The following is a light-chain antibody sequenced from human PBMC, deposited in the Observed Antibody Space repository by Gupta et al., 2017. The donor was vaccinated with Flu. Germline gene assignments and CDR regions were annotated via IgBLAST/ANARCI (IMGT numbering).Light chain of an antibody. CDR1: SSDVGGYNY. Sequence: QSTLTQPASVSGSPGQSITISCTGTSSDVGGYNYVSWYQQHPGKAPKLMIYEVTDRPSGISNRFSGSKSGNTASLTISGLQAEDEANYFCASYTTTSTWLFGGGTKLT. J-gene: IGLJ3*02. CDR2: EVT. V-gene: IGLV2-14*01. CDR3: ASYTTTSTWL.